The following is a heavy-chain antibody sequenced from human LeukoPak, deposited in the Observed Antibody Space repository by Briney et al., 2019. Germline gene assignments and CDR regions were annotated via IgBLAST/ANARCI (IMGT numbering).Heavy chain of an antibody. D-gene: IGHD4-11*01. CDR3: ARGTRSDSKFEPCDY. J-gene: IGHJ4*02. CDR1: GYTFSTYD. V-gene: IGHV1-8*01. Sequence: ASVRVSCKASGYTFSTYDIHWVRQATGRGLEWMGSMDPNSGNTVYARKFQGRVTMTRDTSLTTAYMELTSLTSEDTAIYFCARGTRSDSKFEPCDYWGRGALVTVSS. CDR2: MDPNSGNT.